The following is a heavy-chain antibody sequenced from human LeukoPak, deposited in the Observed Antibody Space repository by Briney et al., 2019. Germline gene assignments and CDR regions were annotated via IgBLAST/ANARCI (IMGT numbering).Heavy chain of an antibody. CDR2: VNWHGTT. Sequence: GGSLRLSCAASGFIFEDYTMHWVRQVPGKTLEWVSLVNWHGTTYYADSLKGRFTISRDDSKNSLYLQMDSLRTEDTAFYYCAKDLTYESSGSVIDNWGLGTLVTVSS. V-gene: IGHV3-43*01. D-gene: IGHD3-22*01. CDR1: GFIFEDYT. J-gene: IGHJ4*02. CDR3: AKDLTYESSGSVIDN.